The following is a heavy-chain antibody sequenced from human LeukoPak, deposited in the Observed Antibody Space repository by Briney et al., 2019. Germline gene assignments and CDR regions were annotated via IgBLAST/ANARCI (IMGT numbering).Heavy chain of an antibody. CDR1: GFTFGTYT. V-gene: IGHV3-23*01. J-gene: IGHJ5*02. CDR2: ISGSGGST. Sequence: GGSLRLSCAASGFTFGTYTMSWVRQAPGKGLEWVSAISGSGGSTYYADSVKGRFTISRDNSKNTLYLQMNSLRAEDTAVYYCARDQGYCSSTSCYQWFDPWGQGTLVTVSS. D-gene: IGHD2-2*01. CDR3: ARDQGYCSSTSCYQWFDP.